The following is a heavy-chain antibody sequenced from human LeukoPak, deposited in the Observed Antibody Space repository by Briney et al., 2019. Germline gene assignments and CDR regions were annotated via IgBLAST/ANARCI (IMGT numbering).Heavy chain of an antibody. CDR1: GYTFTSYG. Sequence: GASVKVSCKASGYTFTSYGISWVRQAPGQGLEWMGWISAYNGNTNYAQKLQGRVTMTTDTSTSTAYMELRSLRSDDTAVYYCARDRSYYYDSSEPFDYWGQGTLVTVSS. D-gene: IGHD3-22*01. CDR3: ARDRSYYYDSSEPFDY. J-gene: IGHJ4*02. V-gene: IGHV1-18*01. CDR2: ISAYNGNT.